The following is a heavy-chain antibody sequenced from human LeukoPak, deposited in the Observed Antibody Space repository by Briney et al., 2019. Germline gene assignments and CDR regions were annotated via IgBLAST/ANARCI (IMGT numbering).Heavy chain of an antibody. CDR2: ISVDNGHT. CDR3: ARSEYGEAVDY. V-gene: IGHV1-18*01. Sequence: PWASVRVSCKASGYTFINYDIAWVRQAPGQGLEWMGWISVDNGHTNYAQKFQGRVTMTTDTSTSTAYMELRSLRSDDTAMYYCARSEYGEAVDYWGQGTLVTVSS. D-gene: IGHD4-17*01. J-gene: IGHJ4*02. CDR1: GYTFINYD.